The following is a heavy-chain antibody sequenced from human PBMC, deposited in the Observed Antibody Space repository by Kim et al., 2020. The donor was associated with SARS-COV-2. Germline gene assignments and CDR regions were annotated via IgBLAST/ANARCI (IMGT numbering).Heavy chain of an antibody. D-gene: IGHD4-17*01. J-gene: IGHJ4*02. CDR1: GGSISSSSYY. V-gene: IGHV4-39*07. CDR2: IYYSGST. Sequence: SETLSLTCTVSGGSISSSSYYWGWIRQPPGKGLEWIGSIYYSGSTYYNPSLKSRVTISVDTSKNQFSLKLSSVTAAATAVYYCARTIIPTVTTPDLYYFDYWGQGTLVTVSS. CDR3: ARTIIPTVTTPDLYYFDY.